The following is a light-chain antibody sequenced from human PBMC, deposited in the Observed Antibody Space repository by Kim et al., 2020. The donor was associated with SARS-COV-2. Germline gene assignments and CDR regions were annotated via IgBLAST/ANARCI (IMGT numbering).Light chain of an antibody. Sequence: PDQTPRITCSRDKLWVNYACWDKRKPGPSPVLCIYQDSERRSGGPGRFSGSNSGNTATLTISGTQAMDEADYYCQAWDSSTAVFGGGTQLTVL. CDR1: KLWVNY. CDR3: QAWDSSTAV. CDR2: QDS. V-gene: IGLV3-1*01. J-gene: IGLJ3*02.